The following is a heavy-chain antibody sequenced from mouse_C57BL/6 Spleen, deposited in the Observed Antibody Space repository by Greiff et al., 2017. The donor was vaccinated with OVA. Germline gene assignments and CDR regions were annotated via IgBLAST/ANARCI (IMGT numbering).Heavy chain of an antibody. D-gene: IGHD1-1*01. Sequence: VQLKESGAELVKPGASVKLSCTASGFNIKDYYMHWVKQRTEQGLEWIGRIDPEDGETKYAPKFQGKATITADTSSNTAYLQLSSLTSEDTAVYYCAWITTVVATEDCDYWGQGTTLTVSS. CDR3: AWITTVVATEDCDY. CDR1: GFNIKDYY. J-gene: IGHJ2*01. CDR2: IDPEDGET. V-gene: IGHV14-2*01.